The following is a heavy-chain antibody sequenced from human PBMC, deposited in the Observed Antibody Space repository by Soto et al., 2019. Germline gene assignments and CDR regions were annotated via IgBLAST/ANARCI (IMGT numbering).Heavy chain of an antibody. CDR1: GFTVSSNY. V-gene: IGHV3-66*01. D-gene: IGHD3-9*01. J-gene: IGHJ4*02. Sequence: SGGSLRLSCAASGFTVSSNYMSWVLQAPWKGLEWVSVIYSGGSTYYADSVKGRFTISRDNSKNTLYLQMNSLRAEDTAVYYCEIVNFGILTGYNYFRFRGTGILGTGSS. CDR2: IYSGGST. CDR3: EIVNFGILTGYNYFRF.